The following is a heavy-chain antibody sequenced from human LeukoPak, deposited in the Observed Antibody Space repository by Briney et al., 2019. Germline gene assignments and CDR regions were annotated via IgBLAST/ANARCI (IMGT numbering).Heavy chain of an antibody. D-gene: IGHD4-23*01. V-gene: IGHV3-49*04. CDR1: GFTIGDYA. CDR3: TKGDYGGINFDY. Sequence: GGSLRLSCTVSGFTIGDYAMSWVRQAPGKGLEWVGFISSKAYGGTTEYAASVKGRFTSSRDDAKSIAYLQMNSLKTEDTAVYYCTKGDYGGINFDYWGQGTLVSVSS. J-gene: IGHJ4*02. CDR2: ISSKAYGGTT.